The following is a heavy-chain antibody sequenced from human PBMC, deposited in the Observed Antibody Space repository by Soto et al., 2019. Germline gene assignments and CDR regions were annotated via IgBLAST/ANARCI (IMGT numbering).Heavy chain of an antibody. CDR3: AKSPDCSTPTCHGYYYYMDV. J-gene: IGHJ6*03. Sequence: LGGSLRLSCAASGFTFSSYAMSWVRQGPGKGLEWVAVISGSGGSTYYADTVKGRFTISRDKSKKTLYQQMNSLRAEDTAVYYCAKSPDCSTPTCHGYYYYMDVWGKGTTVTVSS. CDR1: GFTFSSYA. D-gene: IGHD2-2*01. V-gene: IGHV3-23*01. CDR2: ISGSGGST.